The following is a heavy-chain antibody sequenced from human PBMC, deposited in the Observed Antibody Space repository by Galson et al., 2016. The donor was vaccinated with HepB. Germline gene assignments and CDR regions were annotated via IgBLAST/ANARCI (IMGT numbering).Heavy chain of an antibody. CDR1: GFTFSSYD. J-gene: IGHJ6*02. CDR2: IGTAGDT. V-gene: IGHV3-13*01. CDR3: ARGDRRYCSGGSCYSDYYYGMDV. Sequence: SLRLSCAVSGFTFSSYDMHWVRQATGKGLEWVSAIGTAGDTYYPGSVKGRFTISRENAKNSLYLQMNSLRAGDTAVYYCARGDRRYCSGGSCYSDYYYGMDVWGQGTTVTVSS. D-gene: IGHD2-15*01.